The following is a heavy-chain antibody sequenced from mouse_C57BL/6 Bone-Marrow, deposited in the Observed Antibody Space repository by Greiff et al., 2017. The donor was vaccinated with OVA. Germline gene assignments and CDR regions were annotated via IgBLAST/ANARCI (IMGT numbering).Heavy chain of an antibody. CDR2: ISDGGSYT. Sequence: EVKVVESGGGLVKPGGSLKLSCEASGFTFSIYAMSWVRQTPEKRLEWVATISDGGSYTYYPDNVKGRFTISRDNAKNNLYLQMSHLKSEDTAMYYCARGNSAYGWYFDVWGTGTTVTVSS. CDR1: GFTFSIYA. CDR3: ARGNSAYGWYFDV. V-gene: IGHV5-4*03. J-gene: IGHJ1*03. D-gene: IGHD3-2*02.